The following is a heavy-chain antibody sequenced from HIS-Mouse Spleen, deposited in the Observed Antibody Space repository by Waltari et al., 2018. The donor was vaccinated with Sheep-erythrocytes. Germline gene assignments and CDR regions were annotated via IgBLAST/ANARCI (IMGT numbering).Heavy chain of an antibody. J-gene: IGHJ4*02. Sequence: QVQLVQSGAEVKKPGASVKVSCKASGYTFTSYDINWVRQATGQGLEWMGWRNPDGGNTGYAQKFQGRVTMTRNTSISTAYMELSSLRSEDTAVYYCARGHYSGYDFDYWGQGTLVTVSS. CDR2: RNPDGGNT. CDR1: GYTFTSYD. CDR3: ARGHYSGYDFDY. D-gene: IGHD5-12*01. V-gene: IGHV1-8*01.